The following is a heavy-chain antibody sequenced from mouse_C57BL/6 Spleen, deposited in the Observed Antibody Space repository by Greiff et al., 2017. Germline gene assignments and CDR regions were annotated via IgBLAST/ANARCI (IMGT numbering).Heavy chain of an antibody. CDR3: ARSIYYDYDPHWYFDV. CDR1: GYTFTSYW. D-gene: IGHD2-4*01. V-gene: IGHV1-53*01. CDR2: INPSNGGT. J-gene: IGHJ1*03. Sequence: QVQLQQPGTELVKPGASVKLSCKASGYTFTSYWMHWVKQRPGQGLEWIGNINPSNGGTNYNEKFKSKATLTVDKSSSTAYMQLSSLTSEDSAVYYWARSIYYDYDPHWYFDVWGTGTTVTVSS.